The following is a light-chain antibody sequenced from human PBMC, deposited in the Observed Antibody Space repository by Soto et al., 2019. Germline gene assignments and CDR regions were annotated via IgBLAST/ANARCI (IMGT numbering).Light chain of an antibody. CDR3: SSNSSTLNFV. CDR1: SSDVGDYDF. CDR2: DVT. V-gene: IGLV2-14*01. Sequence: QSALTQPASVSGSPGQSLTISCTGTSSDVGDYDFVSWYQQHPGKAPKLVIYDVTNRPSGVSNRFSGSKSGNTASLIISGLQAEDEADYYCSSNSSTLNFVFGSGTKLTVL. J-gene: IGLJ1*01.